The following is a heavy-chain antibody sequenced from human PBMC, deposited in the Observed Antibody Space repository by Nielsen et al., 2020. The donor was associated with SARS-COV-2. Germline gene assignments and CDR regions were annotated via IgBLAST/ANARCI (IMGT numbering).Heavy chain of an antibody. Sequence: GESLKISCKASGYTFTDYWIGWVRQMPGKGLEWVGIIFPADSDTRYSPSFQGQVTISADKSISTAYLQWSSLKASDTAMYYCARHQQSYYYDSSGYQPWGQGTLVTVSS. V-gene: IGHV5-51*01. CDR1: GYTFTDYW. CDR3: ARHQQSYYYDSSGYQP. J-gene: IGHJ5*02. CDR2: IFPADSDT. D-gene: IGHD3-22*01.